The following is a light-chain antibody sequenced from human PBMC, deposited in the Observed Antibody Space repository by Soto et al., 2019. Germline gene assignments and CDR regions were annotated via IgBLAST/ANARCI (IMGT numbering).Light chain of an antibody. J-gene: IGKJ3*01. CDR1: ESTSGY. CDR2: DAS. Sequence: EIVLTQSPATLSLSPGDTATLSCRASESTSGYLAWYQQKPGQAPRLLIYDASNRATGIPARFSGSGSGTDFTLTISSLEPEDFAVYYCQQRSNSVGPGTKVDIK. V-gene: IGKV3-11*01. CDR3: QQRSNS.